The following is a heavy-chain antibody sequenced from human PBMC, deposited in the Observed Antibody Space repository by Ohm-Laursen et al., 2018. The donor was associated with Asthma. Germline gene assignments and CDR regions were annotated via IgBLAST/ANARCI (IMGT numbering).Heavy chain of an antibody. Sequence: SLRLSCAASGFTFSTYWMRWVRQAPGKGLVWVSRVYGDGSNTIYADSVKGRFTISRDNAKNTLYLQMNSLRAEDTAVYYCTRGGHYGSYFDYWGQGTLVTVSS. CDR1: GFTFSTYW. V-gene: IGHV3-74*01. CDR3: TRGGHYGSYFDY. J-gene: IGHJ4*02. D-gene: IGHD4-17*01. CDR2: VYGDGSNT.